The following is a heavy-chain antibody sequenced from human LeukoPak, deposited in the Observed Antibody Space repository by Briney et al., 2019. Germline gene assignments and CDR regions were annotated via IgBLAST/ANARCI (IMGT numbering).Heavy chain of an antibody. CDR2: INPNSGGT. CDR3: ARDEKTSRIAAAGTVPAY. D-gene: IGHD6-13*01. J-gene: IGHJ4*02. V-gene: IGHV1-2*02. Sequence: ASVKVSCKASGYTFTGYYMHWVRQAPGQGLEWMGWINPNSGGTNYAQKFQGRVTMTRDTSISTAYMELSRLRSDDTAVYYCARDEKTSRIAAAGTVPAYWGQGTLVTVSS. CDR1: GYTFTGYY.